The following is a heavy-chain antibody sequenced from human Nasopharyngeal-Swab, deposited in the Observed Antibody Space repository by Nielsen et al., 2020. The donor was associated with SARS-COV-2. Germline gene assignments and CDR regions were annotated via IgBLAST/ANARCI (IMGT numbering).Heavy chain of an antibody. Sequence: VRQMPGKGLEWIGEINHSGSTNYNPSLKSRVTISVDTSKNQFSLKLSSVTAADTAVYYCARERLGYCSSTSCYGGERYYYYYYMDVWGKGTTVTVSS. CDR2: INHSGST. J-gene: IGHJ6*03. D-gene: IGHD2-2*01. CDR3: ARERLGYCSSTSCYGGERYYYYYYMDV. V-gene: IGHV4-34*01.